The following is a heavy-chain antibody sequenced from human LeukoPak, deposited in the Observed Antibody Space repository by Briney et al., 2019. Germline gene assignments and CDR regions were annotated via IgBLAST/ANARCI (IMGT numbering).Heavy chain of an antibody. CDR1: GFMFSAYW. Sequence: GGSLRLSCAGSGFMFSAYWMSWVRQAPGKGLEWVANIKQDGSEKYYVQSVKGRFTISRDNAKNSLYLQMNNLRVEDTAVYYCARDRGSSWYLPPSFDYWGQGTLVTVSS. CDR3: ARDRGSSWYLPPSFDY. J-gene: IGHJ4*02. CDR2: IKQDGSEK. D-gene: IGHD6-13*01. V-gene: IGHV3-7*01.